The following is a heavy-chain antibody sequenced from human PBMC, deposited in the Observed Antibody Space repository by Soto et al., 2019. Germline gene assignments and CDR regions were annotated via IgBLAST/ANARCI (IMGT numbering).Heavy chain of an antibody. D-gene: IGHD3-22*01. J-gene: IGHJ4*02. CDR2: ISSSSSYI. CDR1: GFTFSSYS. CDR3: ARSAGITMIVVVTPFDY. V-gene: IGHV3-21*01. Sequence: GALRLSCAASGFTFSSYSMNWVRQAPGKGLEWVSSISSSSSYIYYADSVKGRFTISRDNAKNSLYLQMNSLRAEDTAVYYCARSAGITMIVVVTPFDYWGQGT.